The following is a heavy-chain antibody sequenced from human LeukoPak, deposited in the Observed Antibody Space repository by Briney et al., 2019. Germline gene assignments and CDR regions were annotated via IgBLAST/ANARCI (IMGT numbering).Heavy chain of an antibody. CDR1: GFTFSSCA. Sequence: SLRLSCAASGFTFSSCAMTWVRQVPGKGLEWVSAISGTGGSTHYTDSVKGRFTISRDNSKNTLYLQMNSLRAEDTAVYYCAKDLQPLANWGQGTLVTVSS. CDR2: ISGTGGST. J-gene: IGHJ4*02. D-gene: IGHD1-1*01. CDR3: AKDLQPLAN. V-gene: IGHV3-23*01.